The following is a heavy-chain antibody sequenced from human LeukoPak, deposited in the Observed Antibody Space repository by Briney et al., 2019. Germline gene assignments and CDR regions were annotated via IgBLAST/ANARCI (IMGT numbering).Heavy chain of an antibody. V-gene: IGHV1-46*01. D-gene: IGHD4-17*01. CDR3: ARVGRSSYGAFDY. Sequence: ASVKVSCKASGYTFTSYGFSWVRQAPGQGLEWMGIINPSGGSTSYAQKFQGRVTMTRDTSTSTVYMELSSLRSEDTAVYYCARVGRSSYGAFDYWGQGTLVTVSS. CDR1: GYTFTSYG. J-gene: IGHJ4*02. CDR2: INPSGGST.